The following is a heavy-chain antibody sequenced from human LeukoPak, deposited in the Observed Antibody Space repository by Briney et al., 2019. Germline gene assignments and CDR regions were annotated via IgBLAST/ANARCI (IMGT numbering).Heavy chain of an antibody. D-gene: IGHD4-17*01. CDR2: IGGRGGSA. CDR1: GFTFSDYG. CDR3: ARGSADGDYLFY. J-gene: IGHJ4*02. Sequence: GGSLRLSCAASGFTFSDYGMNWVRQTPGKGLEWVSAIGGRGGSAYYADSVKGRFTISRDTSKNTLHLQMNTLRADDTAVYYCARGSADGDYLFYWGQGTLVTVSS. V-gene: IGHV3-23*01.